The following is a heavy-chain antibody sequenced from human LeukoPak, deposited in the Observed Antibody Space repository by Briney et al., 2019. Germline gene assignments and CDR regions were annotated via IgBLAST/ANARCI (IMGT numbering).Heavy chain of an antibody. J-gene: IGHJ4*02. CDR1: GYTFTSYG. D-gene: IGHD2-15*01. Sequence: ASVKVSCKASGYTFTSYGISWVRQAPGQGLEWMGWISAYNGNTNYAQKLQGRVTMTTDTSTSTAYMELRSLRSDDTAVYYCARSNPIDIVVVVALDYWGQGTLVTVSS. CDR2: ISAYNGNT. CDR3: ARSNPIDIVVVVALDY. V-gene: IGHV1-18*01.